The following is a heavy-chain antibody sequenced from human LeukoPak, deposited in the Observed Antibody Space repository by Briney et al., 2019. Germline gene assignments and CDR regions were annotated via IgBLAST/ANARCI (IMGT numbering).Heavy chain of an antibody. D-gene: IGHD1-26*01. CDR1: GFTFSDYY. Sequence: KPGGSLRLSCASSGFTFSDYYMSWIRQAPGKGLEWVSHISGSSTYTNYADSVKGRFTISRDNANNSLYLQMNSLTAEDTAVFYCARVGSRGYYFDYWGQGTLVGASS. CDR2: ISGSSTYT. J-gene: IGHJ4*02. CDR3: ARVGSRGYYFDY. V-gene: IGHV3-11*06.